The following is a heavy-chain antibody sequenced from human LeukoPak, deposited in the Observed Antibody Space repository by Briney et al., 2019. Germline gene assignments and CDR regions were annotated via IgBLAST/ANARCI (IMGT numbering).Heavy chain of an antibody. CDR1: GTSITRTY. CDR2: VYDTGDT. Sequence: SETLSLTCTVSGTSITRTYWSWIRQPPGRGLESVGYVYDTGDTNYNPSLKSRVTMSVDTSKNQFSLKLSSVTAADTAVYYCARDRSTGGQRQNWFDPWGQGTLVTVSS. J-gene: IGHJ5*02. V-gene: IGHV4-59*12. CDR3: ARDRSTGGQRQNWFDP. D-gene: IGHD3-16*01.